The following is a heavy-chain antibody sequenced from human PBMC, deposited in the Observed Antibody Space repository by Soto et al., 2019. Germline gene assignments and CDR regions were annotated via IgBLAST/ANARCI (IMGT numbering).Heavy chain of an antibody. D-gene: IGHD6-6*01. CDR1: GFTFDDYA. CDR3: SKDVAARDYYYYYMDV. V-gene: IGHV3-9*01. Sequence: PGGSLRLSCAASGFTFDDYAMHWVRQAPGKGLEWVSGISWNSGSIGYADSVKGRFTISRDNAKNSLYLQMNSLRAEDTALYYCSKDVAARDYYYYYMDVWGKGTTVTVSS. CDR2: ISWNSGSI. J-gene: IGHJ6*03.